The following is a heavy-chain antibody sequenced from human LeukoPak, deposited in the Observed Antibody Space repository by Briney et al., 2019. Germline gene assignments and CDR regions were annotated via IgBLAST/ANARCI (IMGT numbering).Heavy chain of an antibody. J-gene: IGHJ6*03. CDR3: ARGSLFYDFWSGYYRPHYYYYMDV. V-gene: IGHV4-34*01. CDR1: GGSFSGYY. D-gene: IGHD3-3*01. Sequence: PSETLSLTCAVYGGSFSGYYWSWIRQPPGKGLEWIGEINHIGSTNYNPSLKSRVTISVDTSKNQFSLKLSSVTAADTAVYYCARGSLFYDFWSGYYRPHYYYYMDVWGKGTTVTVSS. CDR2: INHIGST.